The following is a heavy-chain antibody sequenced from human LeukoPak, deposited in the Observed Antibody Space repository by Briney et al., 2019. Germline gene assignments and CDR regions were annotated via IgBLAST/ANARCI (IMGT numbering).Heavy chain of an antibody. D-gene: IGHD2-15*01. CDR3: ARHCCSGPAKRVFDI. Sequence: SETLSPTCTVPGGSIISSDYHWGWVRQPPGKGLEWIGTISYSGNTDYNPSLRSRVTISVDTSNNQFSLRLGSVTAADTAVYHCARHCCSGPAKRVFDIWGQGTMVTVSS. CDR2: ISYSGNT. V-gene: IGHV4-39*01. J-gene: IGHJ3*02. CDR1: GGSIISSDYH.